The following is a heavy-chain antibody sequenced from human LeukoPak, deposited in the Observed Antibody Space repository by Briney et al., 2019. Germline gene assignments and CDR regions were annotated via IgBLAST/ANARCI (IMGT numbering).Heavy chain of an antibody. CDR2: INPAGSQK. J-gene: IGHJ5*02. D-gene: IGHD1-26*01. Sequence: GGSLRLSCVASGLTFSSSWMNWIRQAPGKGPEWLANINPAGSQKDYVDSVKGRFTISRDNAQDPVFLQMNNLRAEDTAVFYCARYSGSFPGWLDPWGPGTLVTVSS. CDR1: GLTFSSSW. V-gene: IGHV3-7*01. CDR3: ARYSGSFPGWLDP.